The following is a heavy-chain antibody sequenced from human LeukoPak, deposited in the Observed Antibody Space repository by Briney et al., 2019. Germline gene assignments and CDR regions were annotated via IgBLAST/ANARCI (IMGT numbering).Heavy chain of an antibody. CDR2: IKNDGSIT. CDR3: TKSDWFDP. Sequence: GGSLRLSCPPCWVIFSVYWTHWVRQAPGKGLVWLSRIKNDGSITSYADSVKGRFTISRDNAKNTLYLQMNSLRVEDTAVYYCTKSDWFDPWGQGTLVTVSS. CDR1: WVIFSVYW. V-gene: IGHV3-74*01. D-gene: IGHD3-3*01. J-gene: IGHJ5*02.